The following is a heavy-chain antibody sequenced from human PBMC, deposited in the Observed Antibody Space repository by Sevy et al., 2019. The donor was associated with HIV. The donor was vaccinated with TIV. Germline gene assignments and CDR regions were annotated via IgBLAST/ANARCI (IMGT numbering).Heavy chain of an antibody. J-gene: IGHJ4*02. CDR2: ISYDGINK. V-gene: IGHV3-30-3*01. CDR1: GFTFSDYA. CDR3: ARDRSTRWINYYFDY. Sequence: GGSLRLSCAASGFTFSDYAMLWVRHTQGKGLEWVAVISYDGINKNYADSVKGRFTLSRDNSKNTLSLQMNSPRTEDTAVYYCARDRSTRWINYYFDYWGQGTLVTVSS. D-gene: IGHD2-2*01.